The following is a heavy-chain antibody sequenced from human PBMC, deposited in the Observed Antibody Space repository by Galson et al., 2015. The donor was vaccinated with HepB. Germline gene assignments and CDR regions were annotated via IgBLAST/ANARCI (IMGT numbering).Heavy chain of an antibody. CDR2: INAGSGKT. V-gene: IGHV1-3*01. CDR1: GYTFTSHP. Sequence: SVKVSCKASGYTFTSHPMHWARQAPGQRLEWMGWINAGSGKTKYSEKFQGRVTISRDTSASTAYMELSNLKSEDTAVYYCARGYCSSTSCYGRYFDYWGQGTLVTVSS. D-gene: IGHD2-2*01. J-gene: IGHJ4*02. CDR3: ARGYCSSTSCYGRYFDY.